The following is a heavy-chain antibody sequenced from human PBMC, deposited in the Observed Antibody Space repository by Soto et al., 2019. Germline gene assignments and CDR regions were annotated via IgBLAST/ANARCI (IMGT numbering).Heavy chain of an antibody. CDR2: IHGGGGAT. J-gene: IGHJ2*01. CDR3: AKFEGHPLEYWYLDF. V-gene: IGHV3-23*01. D-gene: IGHD1-1*01. CDR1: GVTFSAYA. Sequence: GGSLRLCCAASGVTFSAYAMGWVRQAPGKGLEWVSTIHGGGGATHYADSVKGRFTISRDDSKNTLYAQMNSLRAEDTAVYYCAKFEGHPLEYWYLDFWGRGTLVTVSS.